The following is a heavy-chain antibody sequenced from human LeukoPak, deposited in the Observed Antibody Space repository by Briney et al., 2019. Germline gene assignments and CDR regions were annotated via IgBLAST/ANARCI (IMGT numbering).Heavy chain of an antibody. D-gene: IGHD1-1*01. CDR2: IKYDGYEE. Sequence: GGSLRLSCAASGFTFSRYWMSWMRQAPGKGLEWVANIKYDGYEEYYVDSVKGRFTISRDNAMNSLYLQLNSLRVEDTAVYYCKSGGAAPGSFDYWGQGTLVTVSP. CDR1: GFTFSRYW. CDR3: KSGGAAPGSFDY. V-gene: IGHV3-7*01. J-gene: IGHJ4*02.